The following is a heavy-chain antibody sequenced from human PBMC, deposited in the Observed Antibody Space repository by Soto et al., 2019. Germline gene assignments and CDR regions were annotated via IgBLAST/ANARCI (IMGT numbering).Heavy chain of an antibody. J-gene: IGHJ6*02. CDR3: ARDHAYDSKGYGMDV. CDR2: IYYSGST. D-gene: IGHD3-22*01. V-gene: IGHV4-30-4*01. Sequence: PSETLSLTCTVSGGSISSGDYYWSWIRQPPGKGLEWIGYIYYSGSTYYNPSLKSRVTISVDTSKNQFSLKLSSVTAADTAVYYCARDHAYDSKGYGMDVWGQGTTVTVSS. CDR1: GGSISSGDYY.